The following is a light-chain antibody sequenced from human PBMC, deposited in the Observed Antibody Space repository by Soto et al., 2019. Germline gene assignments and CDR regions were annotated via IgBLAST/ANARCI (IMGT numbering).Light chain of an antibody. J-gene: IGKJ1*01. CDR1: ESVSSN. CDR2: GAS. V-gene: IGKV3-15*01. CDR3: QQYNKWRT. Sequence: XILMTQSPSTLSVSPGERSTLSCRATESVSSNLAWYQQKPGQAPRILIYGASTMATGIPARISGSGSGTELTLTITSLQSEDFAVYYCQQYNKWRTFGQGTKVAIK.